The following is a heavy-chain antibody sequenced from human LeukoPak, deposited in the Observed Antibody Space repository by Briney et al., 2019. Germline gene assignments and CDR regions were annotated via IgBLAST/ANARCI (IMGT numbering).Heavy chain of an antibody. V-gene: IGHV3-49*03. Sequence: GGSLRLSCTASGFTFGDYAMSWFRQAPGKGLEWVGFIRSKAYGGTTEYAASVKGRFTISRDDSKSIAYPQMNSLKTEDTAVYYCTRDALTTVTTEFDYWGQGTLVTVSS. CDR1: GFTFGDYA. J-gene: IGHJ4*02. D-gene: IGHD4-17*01. CDR3: TRDALTTVTTEFDY. CDR2: IRSKAYGGTT.